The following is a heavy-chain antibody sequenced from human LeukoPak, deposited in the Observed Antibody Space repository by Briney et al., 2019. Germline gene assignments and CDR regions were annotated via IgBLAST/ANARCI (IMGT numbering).Heavy chain of an antibody. CDR1: GFTFSSYS. Sequence: GSLRLSCAASGFTFSSYSMTWIRQPPGKGLEWIGEINHSGSTNYNPSLKSRVTISVDTSKNQFSLKLSSVTAADTAVYYCARGSSVTTDYWGQGTLVTVSS. V-gene: IGHV4-34*01. CDR2: INHSGST. D-gene: IGHD4-17*01. CDR3: ARGSSVTTDY. J-gene: IGHJ4*02.